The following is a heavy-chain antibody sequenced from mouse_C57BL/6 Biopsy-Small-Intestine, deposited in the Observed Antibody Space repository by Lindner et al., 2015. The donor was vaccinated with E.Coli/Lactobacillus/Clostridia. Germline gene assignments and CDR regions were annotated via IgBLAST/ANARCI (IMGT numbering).Heavy chain of an antibody. Sequence: VQLQESGAELVRPGTSVKVSCKASGYAFTNYLIEWIKQRPGQGLEWIGVIYPGSGDTNYNEKFKGKATLTADKSSSTAYIQLSSLTSADSAVYFCARNYFFAMDYWGQGTSVTVSS. J-gene: IGHJ4*01. V-gene: IGHV1-54*01. CDR2: IYPGSGDT. CDR3: ARNYFFAMDY. CDR1: GYAFTNYL.